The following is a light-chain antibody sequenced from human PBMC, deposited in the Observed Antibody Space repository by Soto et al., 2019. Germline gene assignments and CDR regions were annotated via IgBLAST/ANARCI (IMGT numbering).Light chain of an antibody. CDR1: RSDVGDYNY. Sequence: QSALTQPRSVSGSPGQSVTISCTGTRSDVGDYNYVSWYQQHPGKAPKLMIYEVSNRPSGVSNRFSGSKSANTASLTISGLQAEDEADYFCSSYTSSNTRYVFGTGTKLTVL. CDR3: SSYTSSNTRYV. CDR2: EVS. V-gene: IGLV2-14*01. J-gene: IGLJ1*01.